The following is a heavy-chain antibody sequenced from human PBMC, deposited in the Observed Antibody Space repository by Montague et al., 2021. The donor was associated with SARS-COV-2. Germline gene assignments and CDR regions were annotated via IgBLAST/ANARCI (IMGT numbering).Heavy chain of an antibody. CDR1: GGSFSSY. J-gene: IGHJ6*02. D-gene: IGHD2-15*01. CDR3: ASDCGGGRCYFGMDV. Sequence: SETLSLTCDVYGGSFSSYWSWIRQPPGRGLGWVGQISHGGGTNYNPSLKSRVTISVDTSKNQVSLKLSSVTAADTAVYYCASDCGGGRCYFGMDVWGQGTTVTVSS. CDR2: ISHGGGT. V-gene: IGHV4-34*01.